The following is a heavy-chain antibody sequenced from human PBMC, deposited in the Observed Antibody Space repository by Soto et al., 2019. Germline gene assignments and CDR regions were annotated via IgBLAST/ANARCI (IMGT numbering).Heavy chain of an antibody. CDR1: GGSISSYY. V-gene: IGHV4-59*01. Sequence: SETLSLTCTVSGGSISSYYWSWIRQPPGKGLEWIGYIYYSGSTNYNPSLKSRVTISVDTSKNQFSLKLSSVTAADTAVYYCARSNTYYDFWSGYDGYYYGMDVWGQGTTVTVS. J-gene: IGHJ6*02. D-gene: IGHD3-3*01. CDR3: ARSNTYYDFWSGYDGYYYGMDV. CDR2: IYYSGST.